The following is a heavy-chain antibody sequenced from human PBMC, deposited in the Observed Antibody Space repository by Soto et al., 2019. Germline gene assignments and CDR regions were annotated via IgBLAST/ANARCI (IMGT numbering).Heavy chain of an antibody. CDR3: ARSVEHYDSRGYYTFDQ. D-gene: IGHD3-22*01. CDR2: ISSSTRYI. J-gene: IGHJ4*02. CDR1: GFTFINYN. V-gene: IGHV3-21*01. Sequence: GGSLRLSCVASGFTFINYNRNWFRQAQGKGLEWVSSISSSTRYIEYADSMKGRFTISRDNAKKSVYLQMNSLRAEDTAVYYCARSVEHYDSRGYYTFDQWGQGILVTVSS.